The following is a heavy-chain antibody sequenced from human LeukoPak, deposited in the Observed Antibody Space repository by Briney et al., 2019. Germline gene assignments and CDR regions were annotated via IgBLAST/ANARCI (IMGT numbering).Heavy chain of an antibody. V-gene: IGHV3-23*01. Sequence: GGSLRLSCAASGFTFSSYVMSWVRQAPGKGLEWVSGISGSGGSTYYADSVRGRFTISRDNSKNTLYLQKNSLRGEDTAVYYCVRNGYSSSWYYLDYWGQGTLVTVSS. CDR1: GFTFSSYV. CDR3: VRNGYSSSWYYLDY. CDR2: ISGSGGST. D-gene: IGHD6-13*01. J-gene: IGHJ4*02.